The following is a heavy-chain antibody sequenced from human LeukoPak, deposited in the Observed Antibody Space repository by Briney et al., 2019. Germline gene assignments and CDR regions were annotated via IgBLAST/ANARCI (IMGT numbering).Heavy chain of an antibody. CDR1: GFTFIAYA. V-gene: IGHV3-23*01. CDR3: AKDREQWLFKPLPSN. D-gene: IGHD6-19*01. Sequence: GGSLRLSCAASGFTFIAYAMTWVRQAPGKGLEWVSGISGSGDSTYYADSVKGRFTISRDNSKNTLYLQMNSLRAEDTAVYYCAKDREQWLFKPLPSNWGQGTLVTVSS. J-gene: IGHJ4*02. CDR2: ISGSGDST.